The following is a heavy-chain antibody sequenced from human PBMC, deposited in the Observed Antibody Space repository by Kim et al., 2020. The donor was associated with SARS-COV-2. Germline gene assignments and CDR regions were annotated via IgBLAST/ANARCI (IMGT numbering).Heavy chain of an antibody. CDR1: GGTFSSYA. CDR3: ARGGPPVAPFDY. V-gene: IGHV1-69*13. D-gene: IGHD6-19*01. J-gene: IGHJ4*02. CDR2: IIPIFGTA. Sequence: SVKVSCKASGGTFSSYAISWVRQAPGQGLEWMGGIIPIFGTANYAQKFQGRVTITADESTSTAYMELSSLRSEDTAVYYCARGGPPVAPFDYWGQGTLVTVSS.